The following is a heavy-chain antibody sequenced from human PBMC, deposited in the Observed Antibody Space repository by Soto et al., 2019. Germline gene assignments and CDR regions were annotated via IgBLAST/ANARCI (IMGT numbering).Heavy chain of an antibody. CDR3: ARSTYYDILTGSYYYYAMDV. J-gene: IGHJ6*02. Sequence: GGSLRLSFAASGFTVGSNYMSWVRQAPVKGLEWVSVIYSEGTPYYADSVKGRFTISRENSNNTLYLHMNNLRAEDTAVYYCARSTYYDILTGSYYYYAMDVWGQGTTVTVSS. D-gene: IGHD3-9*01. CDR1: GFTVGSNY. V-gene: IGHV3-53*01. CDR2: IYSEGTP.